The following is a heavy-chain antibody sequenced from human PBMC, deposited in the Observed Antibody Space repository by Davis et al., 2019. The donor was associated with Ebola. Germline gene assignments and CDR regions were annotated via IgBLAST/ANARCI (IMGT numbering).Heavy chain of an antibody. CDR2: INPNSGGT. V-gene: IGHV1-2*02. J-gene: IGHJ6*02. D-gene: IGHD6-6*01. CDR1: GYTFTGYY. CDR3: ARDLLSSSSANYYYGMDV. Sequence: ASVKVSCKASGYTFTGYYMHWVRQAPGQGLEWMGWINPNSGGTNYAQKFQGRVTMTRDTSISTAYMELSRLRSDDTAVYYCARDLLSSSSANYYYGMDVWGQGTTVTVSS.